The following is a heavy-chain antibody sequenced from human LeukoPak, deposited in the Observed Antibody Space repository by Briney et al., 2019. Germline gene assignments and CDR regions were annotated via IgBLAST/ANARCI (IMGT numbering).Heavy chain of an antibody. J-gene: IGHJ4*02. CDR3: ARDTHSSGWYYFDY. CDR1: GYSISSGYY. D-gene: IGHD6-19*01. Sequence: SETLSLTCAVSGYSISSGYYWGWIRQPPGKGLEWIGSIYHSGSTYYNPSLKSRVTISVDTSKNQFSLKLSSVTAADTAVYYCARDTHSSGWYYFDYWGQGTLVTVSS. CDR2: IYHSGST. V-gene: IGHV4-38-2*02.